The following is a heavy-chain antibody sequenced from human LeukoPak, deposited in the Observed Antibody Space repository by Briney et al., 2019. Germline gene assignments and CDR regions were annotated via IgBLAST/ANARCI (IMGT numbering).Heavy chain of an antibody. Sequence: GGSLRLSCAASGFTFSTYAVSWVRQAPGKGLEWVSSISGSGGSTSYADSVKGRFTISRDNSKNTLYLEMNSLRAEDTAVYYCVGDPLFDYWGQGTLVTVSS. J-gene: IGHJ4*02. CDR1: GFTFSTYA. V-gene: IGHV3-23*01. D-gene: IGHD2-21*02. CDR3: VGDPLFDY. CDR2: ISGSGGST.